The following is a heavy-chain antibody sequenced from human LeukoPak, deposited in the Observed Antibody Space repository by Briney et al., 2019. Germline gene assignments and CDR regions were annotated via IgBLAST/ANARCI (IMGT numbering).Heavy chain of an antibody. D-gene: IGHD3-10*01. CDR2: ISYDGSNT. V-gene: IGHV3-30*01. CDR3: ARDSTYYYASGSSGPHYFDY. CDR1: GFTFSTYA. J-gene: IGHJ4*02. Sequence: GGSLRLSCAASGFTFSTYAMHWVRRAAGKGLEWVAVISYDGSNTYYADSVKGRFTISRDNSKNTLYLQLNSLRAEDTAVYYCARDSTYYYASGSSGPHYFDYWGQGTLVTVSS.